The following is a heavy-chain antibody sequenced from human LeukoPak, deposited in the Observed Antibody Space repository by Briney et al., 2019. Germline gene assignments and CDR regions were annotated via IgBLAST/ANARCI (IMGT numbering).Heavy chain of an antibody. V-gene: IGHV3-23*01. CDR2: ISGSGGST. Sequence: PGGSLRLSCAASGFTFSSYAMSWVRQAPGKGLEWVSSISGSGGSTYYADTVKGRFTISRDNSKNTLYLQMNSLRAEDTAVYYCAREDIVAYGVDYWGQGTLVTVSS. CDR1: GFTFSSYA. D-gene: IGHD5-12*01. CDR3: AREDIVAYGVDY. J-gene: IGHJ4*02.